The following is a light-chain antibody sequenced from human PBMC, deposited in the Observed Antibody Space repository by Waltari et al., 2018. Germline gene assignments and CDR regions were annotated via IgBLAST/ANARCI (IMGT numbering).Light chain of an antibody. CDR3: CSYAGRSTLV. CDR2: EGS. CDR1: SSDVGSYNL. Sequence: QSALTQPASVSGSPGQSITISCTGTSSDVGSYNLVSWYPQHPGKAPKLMIYEGSKRPAGVANRFSGSKSGNTASLTIAGLQAEDDADYYCCSYAGRSTLVFGGGTKLTVL. J-gene: IGLJ3*02. V-gene: IGLV2-23*01.